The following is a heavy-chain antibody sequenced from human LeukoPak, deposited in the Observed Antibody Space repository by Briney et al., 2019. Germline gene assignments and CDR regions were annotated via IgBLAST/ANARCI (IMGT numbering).Heavy chain of an antibody. CDR3: AGLAGSGSYFDLYFDY. CDR1: GGSISSSSYY. V-gene: IGHV4-39*01. D-gene: IGHD3-10*01. J-gene: IGHJ4*02. Sequence: SETLSLTCTVSGGSISSSSYYWGCIRQPPGKGLEWIGSIYYSGSTYYNPSLKSRVTISVDTSKNQFSLKLSSVTAADTAVYHCAGLAGSGSYFDLYFDYWGQETLVTVSS. CDR2: IYYSGST.